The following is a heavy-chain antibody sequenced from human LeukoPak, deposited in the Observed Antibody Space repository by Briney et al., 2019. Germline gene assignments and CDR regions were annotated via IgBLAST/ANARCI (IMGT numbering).Heavy chain of an antibody. CDR3: ARHTRVCSSTSCQRGAFDI. V-gene: IGHV4-39*01. CDR2: IYYSGST. Sequence: PSETLSLTCSVSGGSISSSNYYWGWIRQPPGKGLEWIGNIYYSGSTYYNPSLKSRVTISVDTSKNQFSLKLSSVTAADTAVYYCARHTRVCSSTSCQRGAFDIWGQGTMVTVSS. D-gene: IGHD2-2*01. J-gene: IGHJ3*02. CDR1: GGSISSSNYY.